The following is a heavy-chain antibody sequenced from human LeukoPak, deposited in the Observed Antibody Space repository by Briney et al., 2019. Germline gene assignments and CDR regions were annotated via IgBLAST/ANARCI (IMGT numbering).Heavy chain of an antibody. V-gene: IGHV3-7*03. CDR2: INPDGRET. CDR3: AGVGDF. Sequence: GGSLRLSCAASGFTFCSYWLRWVRQAPGKGLEWVATINPDGRETYYVDSVKGRLIISRDNAKNSLYLQMNSLRAEDRAVYYCAGVGDFWGQGTLVTVSS. J-gene: IGHJ4*02. CDR1: GFTFCSYW.